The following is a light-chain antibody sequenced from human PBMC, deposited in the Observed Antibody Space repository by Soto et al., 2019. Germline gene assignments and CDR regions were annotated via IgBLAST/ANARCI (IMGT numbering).Light chain of an antibody. Sequence: QSVLTQPPSVSGAPGQRVTISCTGRTSNIGAGYDVQWYQQLPGTAPKLLIYDNNNRPSGVPDRFSGSKSGTSASLAITGLLAEDEADYYCQSYDSSLTGYVFGTGTKLTVL. CDR3: QSYDSSLTGYV. J-gene: IGLJ1*01. CDR2: DNN. V-gene: IGLV1-40*01. CDR1: TSNIGAGYD.